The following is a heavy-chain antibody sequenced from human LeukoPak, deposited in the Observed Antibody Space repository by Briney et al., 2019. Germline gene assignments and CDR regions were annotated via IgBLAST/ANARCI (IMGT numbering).Heavy chain of an antibody. CDR1: GFTFSSYS. CDR2: ISSSSSYI. V-gene: IGHV3-21*01. D-gene: IGHD3-9*01. Sequence: GGSLRLSCAASGFTFSSYSMNWVRQAPGKGLEWVSSISSSSSYIYYADSVKGRFTISRDNAKNSLYLQMNSLRAEDTAVYYCARDEDDILTGYREYNWFDPWGREPWSPSPQ. J-gene: IGHJ5*02. CDR3: ARDEDDILTGYREYNWFDP.